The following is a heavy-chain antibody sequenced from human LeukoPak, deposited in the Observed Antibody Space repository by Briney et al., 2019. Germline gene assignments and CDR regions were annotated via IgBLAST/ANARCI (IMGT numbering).Heavy chain of an antibody. CDR1: GGSFSGYY. V-gene: IGHV4-59*10. D-gene: IGHD6-19*01. Sequence: SETLSLTCAVYGGSFSGYYWSWIRQPPGKGLEWIGRIYTTGSTNYNPSLKSRVTISLDTSKSQFSLKLSSVTAADTAVYYCARDLGLAEAGSLGYWGQGTLVTVSS. J-gene: IGHJ4*02. CDR3: ARDLGLAEAGSLGY. CDR2: IYTTGST.